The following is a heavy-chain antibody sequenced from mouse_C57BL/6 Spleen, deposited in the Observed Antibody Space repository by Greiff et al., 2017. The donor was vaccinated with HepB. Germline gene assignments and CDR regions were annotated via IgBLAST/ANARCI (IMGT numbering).Heavy chain of an antibody. V-gene: IGHV1-42*01. D-gene: IGHD2-4*01. CDR2: INPSTGGT. Sequence: EVQLQQSGPELVKPGASVKISCKASGYSFTGYYMNWVKQSPEKSLEWIGEINPSTGGTTYNQKFKAKATLTVDKSSSTAYMQLKSLTSEDSAVYYCARGNDYYFDYWGQGTTLTVSS. CDR3: ARGNDYYFDY. CDR1: GYSFTGYY. J-gene: IGHJ2*01.